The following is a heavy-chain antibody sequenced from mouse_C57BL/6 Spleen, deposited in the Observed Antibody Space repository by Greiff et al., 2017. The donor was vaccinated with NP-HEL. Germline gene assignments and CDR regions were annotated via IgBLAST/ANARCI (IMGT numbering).Heavy chain of an antibody. J-gene: IGHJ3*01. D-gene: IGHD3-2*02. CDR3: ETAQGEGWFAY. CDR2: IHPNSGST. Sequence: VKLQQPGAELVKPGASVKLSCKASGYTFTSYWMHWVKQRPGQGLEWIGMIHPNSGSTNYNEKFKSKATLTVDKSSSTAYMQLSSLTSEDSAVYYCETAQGEGWFAYWGQGTLVTVSA. V-gene: IGHV1-64*01. CDR1: GYTFTSYW.